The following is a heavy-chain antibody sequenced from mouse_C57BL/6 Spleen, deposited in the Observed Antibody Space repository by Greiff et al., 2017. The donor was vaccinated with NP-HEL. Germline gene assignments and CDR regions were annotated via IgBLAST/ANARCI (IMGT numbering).Heavy chain of an antibody. CDR1: GYSFTDYN. CDR2: INPNYGTT. CDR3: APGDGGFAY. J-gene: IGHJ3*01. Sequence: EVQGVESGPELVKPGASVKISCKASGYSFTDYNMNWVKQSNGKSLEWIGAINPNYGTTSYNQKFKGKATLTVDQSSSTAYMQLNSLTSEDSAVYYCAPGDGGFAYWGQGTLVTVSA. D-gene: IGHD1-1*01. V-gene: IGHV1-39*01.